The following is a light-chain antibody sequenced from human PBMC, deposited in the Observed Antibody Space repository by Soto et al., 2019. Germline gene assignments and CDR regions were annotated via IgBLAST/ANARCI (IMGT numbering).Light chain of an antibody. V-gene: IGKV3-20*01. CDR1: QSVSGNN. J-gene: IGKJ4*01. CDR3: QQNHNSGPLS. CDR2: AAS. Sequence: ELVLTQSPGTLSLSPGERATLSCRASQSVSGNNLAWYQQRPGQAPRLLIYAASIRATGIPDRIAVSGSGTDSTLTISRLEPEDFAGYYCQQNHNSGPLSFGGGTKVDI.